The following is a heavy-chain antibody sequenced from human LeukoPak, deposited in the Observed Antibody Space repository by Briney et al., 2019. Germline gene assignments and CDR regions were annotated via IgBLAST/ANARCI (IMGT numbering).Heavy chain of an antibody. V-gene: IGHV5-51*01. CDR2: IYPGDSDT. Sequence: PGESLKISCKGSGYSFTSYWIGWVRPMPGKGLEWMGIIYPGDSDTRYSPSFQGQVTISADKSISTACLQWSSLKASDTAMYYCAKSRHSGSDLFSSRPPANWFDPWGQGTLVTVSS. CDR3: AKSRHSGSDLFSSRPPANWFDP. D-gene: IGHD3-10*01. J-gene: IGHJ5*02. CDR1: GYSFTSYW.